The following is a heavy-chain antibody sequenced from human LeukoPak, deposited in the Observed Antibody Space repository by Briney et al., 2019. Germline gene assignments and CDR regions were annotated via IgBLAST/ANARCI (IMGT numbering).Heavy chain of an antibody. Sequence: SETLSLACTVSGGSISSSSYYWGWIRQPPGKGLEWIGSIYYSGSTYYNPSLKSRVTISVDTSKNQFSLKLSSVTAADTAVYYCATDDHYGSGSYRDYWGQGTLVTVSS. D-gene: IGHD3-10*01. J-gene: IGHJ4*02. V-gene: IGHV4-39*07. CDR3: ATDDHYGSGSYRDY. CDR2: IYYSGST. CDR1: GGSISSSSYY.